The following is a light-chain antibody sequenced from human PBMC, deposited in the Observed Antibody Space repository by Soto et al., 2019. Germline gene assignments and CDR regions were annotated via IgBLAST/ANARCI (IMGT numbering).Light chain of an antibody. Sequence: QSVLTQPPSVSGAPGQRVTISCTGSRSNIGAGYDVHWYQQLPGTAPKLLIYGNSNRPSGVPDRFSGSKSGTSASLAFTGLQAEDEADYYCQSYDSSLSGYVVFGGGTQLTVL. J-gene: IGLJ2*01. CDR1: RSNIGAGYD. V-gene: IGLV1-40*01. CDR2: GNS. CDR3: QSYDSSLSGYVV.